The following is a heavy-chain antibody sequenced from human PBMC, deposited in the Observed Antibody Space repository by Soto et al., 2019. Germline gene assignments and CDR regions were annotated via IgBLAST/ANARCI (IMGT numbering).Heavy chain of an antibody. CDR1: GFTVSNNY. Sequence: EVQLVESGGGLIQPGGSLRLSCAVSGFTVSNNYMSWVRQAPGKGLEGVSVIYSGGYTAYGGSVKGRFTISRDNSKNTPYPQMNGVGPGGTAVFSCASQGGGGGYWGQGTLVTVSS. J-gene: IGHJ4*02. CDR3: ASQGGGGGY. D-gene: IGHD3-16*01. CDR2: IYSGGYT. V-gene: IGHV3-53*01.